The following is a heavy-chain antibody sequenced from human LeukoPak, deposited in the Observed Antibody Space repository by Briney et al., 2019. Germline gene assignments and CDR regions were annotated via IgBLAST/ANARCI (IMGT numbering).Heavy chain of an antibody. CDR3: ARGNSDRFPPYMDY. CDR2: IYHSGST. J-gene: IGHJ4*02. CDR1: GYSISSGNY. D-gene: IGHD2-21*01. Sequence: MTSETLSLTCTVSGYSISSGNYWGWIRQSPGKGLEWIGTIYHSGSTYYNPSLKSRVTISVDTSKNQISLRLSSVTAADTAIYYCARGNSDRFPPYMDYWGQGILVIVSS. V-gene: IGHV4-38-2*02.